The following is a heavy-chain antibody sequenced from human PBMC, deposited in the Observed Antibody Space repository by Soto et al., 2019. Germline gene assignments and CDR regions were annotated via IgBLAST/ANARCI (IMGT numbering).Heavy chain of an antibody. V-gene: IGHV4-39*01. Sequence: SETLSLTCTVSGGSISSSSYYWGWIRQPPGKGLEWIGSIYYSGSTYYNPSLKSRVTISVDTSKNQFSLKLSSVTAADTAVYYCARQDYGDYAFDYWGQGTLVTVSS. CDR2: IYYSGST. CDR1: GGSISSSSYY. CDR3: ARQDYGDYAFDY. J-gene: IGHJ4*02. D-gene: IGHD4-17*01.